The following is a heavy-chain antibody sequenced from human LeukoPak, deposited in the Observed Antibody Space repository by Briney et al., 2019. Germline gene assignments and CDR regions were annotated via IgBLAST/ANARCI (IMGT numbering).Heavy chain of an antibody. J-gene: IGHJ3*02. CDR1: GFTFSSYG. CDR2: IWYDGSNK. CDR3: ASYVLGDAFDI. Sequence: GGSLRLSCAASGFTFSSYGMHWVRQAPGKGLEWVADIWYDGSNKNYADSVKGRFTISRDNSKNTLYLQMNSLRAEDTAVYYCASYVLGDAFDIWGQGTMVTVSS. V-gene: IGHV3-33*01. D-gene: IGHD3-3*02.